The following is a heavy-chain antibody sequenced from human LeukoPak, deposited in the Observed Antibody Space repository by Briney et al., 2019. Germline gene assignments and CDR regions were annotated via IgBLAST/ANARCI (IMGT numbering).Heavy chain of an antibody. CDR3: AKDRLLNCRGDCYIFDY. D-gene: IGHD2-21*02. V-gene: IGHV3-23*01. J-gene: IGHJ4*02. CDR2: ISGSGDST. Sequence: PGGFLRLSCVASGFTLRSYVMNWVRQTPGKGLEWVSSISGSGDSTFYADSVKGRFSISRDNSKNTLYLQVNGLRTEDTAVYYCAKDRLLNCRGDCYIFDYWGQGTVVTVSS. CDR1: GFTLRSYV.